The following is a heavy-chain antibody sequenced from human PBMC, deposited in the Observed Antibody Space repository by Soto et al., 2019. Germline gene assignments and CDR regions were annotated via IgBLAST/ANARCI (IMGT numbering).Heavy chain of an antibody. V-gene: IGHV5-51*01. CDR1: GYNFANYW. D-gene: IGHD3-3*01. CDR2: IYPSDSDT. J-gene: IGHJ4*02. Sequence: GESLKISCSGSGYNFANYWIGWVRQMPGKGLEWMGIIYPSDSDTRYSPSFEGQVTISADRSISTAYLQWNSLKASDTAMYFCERGHTSAYYTATRSDHWGQGTLVTVSS. CDR3: ERGHTSAYYTATRSDH.